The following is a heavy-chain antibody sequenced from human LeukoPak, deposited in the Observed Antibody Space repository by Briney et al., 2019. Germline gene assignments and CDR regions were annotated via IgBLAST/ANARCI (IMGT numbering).Heavy chain of an antibody. CDR1: GGSINSYY. V-gene: IGHV4-59*01. CDR3: ARARDGHINNWFDP. D-gene: IGHD5-24*01. Sequence: SETLSLTCTVSGGSINSYYWSWVRQPPGKGLEWIGYIYYSGSTEYNPSLKSRVTISVDTSKNQFSLKMSSVTAADTAVYYCARARDGHINNWFDPWGQGTLVTVSS. CDR2: IYYSGST. J-gene: IGHJ5*02.